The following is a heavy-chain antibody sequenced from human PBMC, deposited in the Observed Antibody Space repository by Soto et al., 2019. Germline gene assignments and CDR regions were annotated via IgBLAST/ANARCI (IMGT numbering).Heavy chain of an antibody. Sequence: SETLSLTCAVSGGSISSSNWWSWVRQPPGKGLEWIGEIYHSGSTNYNPSLKSRVTISVDKSKNQFSLKLSSVTAADTAVYYCARDGYCSGGSCSPPYYFDYWGQGTLVTVSS. V-gene: IGHV4-4*02. CDR3: ARDGYCSGGSCSPPYYFDY. CDR2: IYHSGST. D-gene: IGHD2-15*01. CDR1: GGSISSSNW. J-gene: IGHJ4*02.